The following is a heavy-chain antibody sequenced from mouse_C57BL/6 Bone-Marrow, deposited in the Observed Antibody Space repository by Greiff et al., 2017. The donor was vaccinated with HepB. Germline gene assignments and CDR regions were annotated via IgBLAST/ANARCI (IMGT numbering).Heavy chain of an antibody. D-gene: IGHD1-1*01. Sequence: DVHLVESGPGLVKPSQSLSLTCSVTGYSITSGYYWNWIRQFPGNKLEWMGYISYDGSNNYNPSLKNRISITRDTSKNQFFLKLNSVTTEDTATYYCARALYYYGSSWGFAYWGQGTLVTVSA. CDR1: GYSITSGYY. CDR2: ISYDGSN. J-gene: IGHJ3*01. CDR3: ARALYYYGSSWGFAY. V-gene: IGHV3-6*01.